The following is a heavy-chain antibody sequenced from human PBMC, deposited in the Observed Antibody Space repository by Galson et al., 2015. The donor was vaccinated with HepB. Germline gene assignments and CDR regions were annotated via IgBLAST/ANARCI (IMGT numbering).Heavy chain of an antibody. CDR2: VNPADSDT. D-gene: IGHD3-22*01. CDR1: GYSFNSYW. V-gene: IGHV5-51*03. J-gene: IGHJ2*01. CDR3: ARRNLDLGITMIVVVNHWYFDL. Sequence: QSGAEVKKPGESLKISCQGSGYSFNSYWIAWVRQMPGKGLEWMGIVNPADSDTRYSPSFQGQVTISVDKSNNTAYLQWSSLKASDTAMYYCARRNLDLGITMIVVVNHWYFDLWGRGTLVTVSS.